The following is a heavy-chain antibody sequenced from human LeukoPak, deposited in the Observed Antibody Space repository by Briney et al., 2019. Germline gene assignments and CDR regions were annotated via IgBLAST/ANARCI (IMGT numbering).Heavy chain of an antibody. J-gene: IGHJ4*02. V-gene: IGHV3-21*01. CDR2: ISTGSTYI. CDR1: GFTFSRYS. D-gene: IGHD2-15*01. Sequence: GGSLRLSCTASGFTFSRYSMNWVRQAPGKGLEWISSISTGSTYINYADSVKGRFTISRDNAKNSLFLQLNSLSAEDTAVYYCWALYWCRRGFWGQGTLVAVSS. CDR3: WALYWCRRGF.